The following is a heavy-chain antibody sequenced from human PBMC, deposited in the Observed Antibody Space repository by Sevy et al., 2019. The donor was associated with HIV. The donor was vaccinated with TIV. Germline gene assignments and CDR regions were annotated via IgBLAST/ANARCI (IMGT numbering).Heavy chain of an antibody. CDR2: INYGGST. CDR1: GGSVSSSSHY. J-gene: IGHJ3*01. CDR3: ARTPPFDAFDL. V-gene: IGHV4-39*01. Sequence: PAALSLTCTVSGGSVSSSSHYWGWIRQPTGKGLEWIGSINYGGSTHFNPSLRSRVTIFVDTSKNQVSLKLSSVTAADTAVYSCARTPPFDAFDLWGQGTVVTVSS.